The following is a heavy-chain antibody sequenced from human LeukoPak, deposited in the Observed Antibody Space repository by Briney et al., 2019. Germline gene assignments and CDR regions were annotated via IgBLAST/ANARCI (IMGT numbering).Heavy chain of an antibody. Sequence: GRSLRLSCAASGFTFDDYAMHWVRQAPGKGLEWVSGISWNSGSIGYADSVKGRFTISRDNAKNSLYLQMNSLRAEDTALYYCAKTVYNWNYGDYYGMDVWGQGTTDTVSS. CDR2: ISWNSGSI. CDR3: AKTVYNWNYGDYYGMDV. CDR1: GFTFDDYA. V-gene: IGHV3-9*01. D-gene: IGHD1-7*01. J-gene: IGHJ6*02.